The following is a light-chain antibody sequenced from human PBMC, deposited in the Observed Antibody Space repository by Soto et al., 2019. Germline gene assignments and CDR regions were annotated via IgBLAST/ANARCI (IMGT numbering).Light chain of an antibody. CDR1: QSVSSSY. V-gene: IGKV3-20*01. CDR2: GAS. CDR3: QQYTGPPTT. J-gene: IGKJ5*01. Sequence: EIVSTQSPGTLSLSPGQRATLSCSASQSVSSSYLAWCQQRPGQPPRLLIYGASTRAARIPDRFSGSGSGADFTLTITRLEPEDSAVYFCQQYTGPPTTFGQGTRLEIK.